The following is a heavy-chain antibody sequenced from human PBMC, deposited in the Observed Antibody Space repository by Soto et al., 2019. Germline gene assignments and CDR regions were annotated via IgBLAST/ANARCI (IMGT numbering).Heavy chain of an antibody. CDR1: GYSFTSYW. CDR2: IYPGDSDT. D-gene: IGHD3-10*01. Sequence: GASLKISCKGSGYSFTSYWIGWVRQMPGKGLEWMGIIYPGDSDTRYSPSFQGQVTISADKSISTAYLQWSSLKASDTAMYYCARFRSGSYLYYYGMDVWGQGTTVTVSS. CDR3: ARFRSGSYLYYYGMDV. V-gene: IGHV5-51*01. J-gene: IGHJ6*02.